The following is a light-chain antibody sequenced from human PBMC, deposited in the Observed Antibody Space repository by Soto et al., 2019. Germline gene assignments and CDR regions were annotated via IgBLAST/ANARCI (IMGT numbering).Light chain of an antibody. V-gene: IGKV3-20*01. CDR1: QSVSNNY. J-gene: IGKJ1*01. Sequence: EIVLTQSPGTLSLSPGDRATLSCRASQSVSNNYLAWYQQKPGQAPRLLIYGACNRATGIPDRFSGSGSGTDFTITISRLEPEDFAVYYCQQYGSSGTFGQGTKVEIK. CDR3: QQYGSSGT. CDR2: GAC.